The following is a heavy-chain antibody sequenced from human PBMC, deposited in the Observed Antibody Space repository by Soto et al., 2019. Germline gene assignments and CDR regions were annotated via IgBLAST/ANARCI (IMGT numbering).Heavy chain of an antibody. J-gene: IGHJ4*02. V-gene: IGHV4-4*02. Sequence: SETLSLTCAVSGGSISSSNWWSWVRQPPGKGLEWIGEIYHSGSTNYNPSLKSRVTISVDKSKNQFSLKLSSVTAADTAVYYCARDSKVDSSSSDKFDYWGQGTLVTVSS. CDR3: ARDSKVDSSSSDKFDY. CDR1: GGSISSSNW. CDR2: IYHSGST. D-gene: IGHD6-6*01.